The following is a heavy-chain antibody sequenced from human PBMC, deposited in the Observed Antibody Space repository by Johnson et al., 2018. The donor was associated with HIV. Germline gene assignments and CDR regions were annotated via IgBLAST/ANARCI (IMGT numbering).Heavy chain of an antibody. CDR1: GFTFSDYY. CDR2: ISSSGSTI. D-gene: IGHD1-26*01. J-gene: IGHJ3*02. Sequence: VQLVESGGGVVQPGGSLRLSCAASGFTFSDYYMSWIRQAPGKGLEWVSYISSSGSTIYYADSVKGRFTISRDNSKNTLYLQMNSLRAEDTAVYYCATSMGATALAFDIWGQGTMVTVSS. CDR3: ATSMGATALAFDI. V-gene: IGHV3-11*04.